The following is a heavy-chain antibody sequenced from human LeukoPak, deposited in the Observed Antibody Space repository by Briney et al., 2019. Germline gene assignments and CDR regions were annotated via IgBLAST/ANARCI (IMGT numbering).Heavy chain of an antibody. CDR1: GFTFSSYA. CDR2: ISGSGGSI. J-gene: IGHJ5*02. Sequence: GGSLRLSCAGSGFTFSSYAMSWVRQAPGKGLEWVSFISGSGGSIDYADSVKGRFTISRDNSKNTLYLQMNSLRAEDTAVYYCAKEERAVAGKVATFDPWGQGTLVTVSS. V-gene: IGHV3-23*01. D-gene: IGHD6-19*01. CDR3: AKEERAVAGKVATFDP.